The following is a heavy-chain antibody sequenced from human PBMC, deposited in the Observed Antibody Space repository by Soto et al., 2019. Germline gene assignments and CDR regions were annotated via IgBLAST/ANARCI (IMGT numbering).Heavy chain of an antibody. Sequence: VASVKVSCKASGYTFTSYGISWVRQAPGQGLEWMGWISAYNGNTNYAQKLQGRVTMTTDTSTSTAYMELRSLRSDDTAVYYCARDLKLIMAYYYYGMDVWGQGTTVTVSS. D-gene: IGHD3-16*01. J-gene: IGHJ6*02. CDR1: GYTFTSYG. CDR2: ISAYNGNT. V-gene: IGHV1-18*04. CDR3: ARDLKLIMAYYYYGMDV.